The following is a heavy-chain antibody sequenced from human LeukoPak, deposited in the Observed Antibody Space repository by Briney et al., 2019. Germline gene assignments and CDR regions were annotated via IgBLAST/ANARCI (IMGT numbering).Heavy chain of an antibody. CDR1: GGSFSGYY. CDR2: INHSGST. D-gene: IGHD3-22*01. Sequence: SETLSLTCAVYGGSFSGYYWSWIRQPPGKGLEWIGEINHSGSTNYNPSLKSRVTMSVDTSKNQFSLKLSSVTAADTAVYYCARDHYYDSSGYYPTDWFDPWGQGTLVTVSS. CDR3: ARDHYYDSSGYYPTDWFDP. J-gene: IGHJ5*02. V-gene: IGHV4-34*01.